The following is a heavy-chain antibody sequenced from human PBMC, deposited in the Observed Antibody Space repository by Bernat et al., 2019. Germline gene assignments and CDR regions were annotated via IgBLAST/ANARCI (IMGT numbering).Heavy chain of an antibody. CDR3: AKDDYPGVRGVIIYYYYGMDV. V-gene: IGHV3-30*18. CDR2: ISYDGSNK. Sequence: VQLVESGGGLIQPGGSLRLSCAASGFTFSSYGMHWVRQAPGKGLEWVAVISYDGSNKYYADSVKGRFTISRDNSKNTLYLQMNSLRAEDTAVYYCAKDDYPGVRGVIIYYYYGMDVWGQGTTVTVSS. CDR1: GFTFSSYG. D-gene: IGHD3-10*01. J-gene: IGHJ6*02.